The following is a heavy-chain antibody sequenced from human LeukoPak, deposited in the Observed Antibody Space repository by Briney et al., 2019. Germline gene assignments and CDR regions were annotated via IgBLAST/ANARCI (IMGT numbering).Heavy chain of an antibody. CDR1: GFTFSNCG. J-gene: IGHJ4*02. CDR2: ISPSSSTI. D-gene: IGHD1-26*01. V-gene: IGHV3-48*01. CDR3: AKPRYTGSYYLLYYFDY. Sequence: GGSLRLSCAASGFTFSNCGMNWVRQAPGKGLEWVSYISPSSSTIYYADSVKGRFTISRDNSKNTLYLQMNSLRAEDTAVYYCAKPRYTGSYYLLYYFDYWGQGTLVTVSS.